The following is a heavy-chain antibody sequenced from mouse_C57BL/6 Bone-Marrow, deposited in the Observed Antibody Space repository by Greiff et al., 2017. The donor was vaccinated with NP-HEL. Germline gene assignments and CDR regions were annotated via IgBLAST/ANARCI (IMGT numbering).Heavy chain of an antibody. CDR2: SRNKANDYTT. D-gene: IGHD1-1*01. J-gene: IGHJ4*01. Sequence: EVQGVESGGGLVQSGRSLRLSCATSGFTFSDFYMEWVRQAPGKGLEWIAASRNKANDYTTEYSASVKGRFIVSRDTSQSILYLQMNALRAEDTAIYYCARDARVGAMDYWGQGTSVTVSS. V-gene: IGHV7-1*01. CDR1: GFTFSDFY. CDR3: ARDARVGAMDY.